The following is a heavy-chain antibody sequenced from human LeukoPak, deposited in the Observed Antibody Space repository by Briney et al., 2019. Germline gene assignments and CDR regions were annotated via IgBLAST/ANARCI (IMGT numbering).Heavy chain of an antibody. CDR3: ARVKPNYYDSSAYGTFDM. J-gene: IGHJ3*02. Sequence: ASATLSCPVSGYTFTSDYMLCVRQAPGQGQEWMGIINPSGGSTSYAQKFQGRVTMTRDTSTSTVYMELSSLRSEDTAVYYCARVKPNYYDSSAYGTFDMWGEGRMVTVSS. D-gene: IGHD3-22*01. CDR1: GYTFTSDY. CDR2: INPSGGST. V-gene: IGHV1-46*01.